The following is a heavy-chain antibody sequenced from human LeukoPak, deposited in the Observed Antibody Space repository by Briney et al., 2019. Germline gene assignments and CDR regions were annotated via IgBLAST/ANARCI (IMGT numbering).Heavy chain of an antibody. J-gene: IGHJ4*02. CDR2: FYTSGST. CDR1: GGSISSGTYY. V-gene: IGHV4-61*02. Sequence: PSQTLSLTCTVSGGSISSGTYYWSWIRQPAGKGLEWIWRFYTSGSTNYNPSLKSRVTISVDTSKNQFSLKLSSVTAADTAVYYCARGRDGYNFLNRGEYYYFDYWGQGTLVTVSS. CDR3: ARGRDGYNFLNRGEYYYFDY. D-gene: IGHD5-24*01.